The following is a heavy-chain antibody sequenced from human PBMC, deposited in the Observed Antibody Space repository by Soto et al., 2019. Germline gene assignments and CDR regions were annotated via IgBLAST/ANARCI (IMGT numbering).Heavy chain of an antibody. CDR1: GASVSSGSYY. D-gene: IGHD1-26*01. CDR2: IFYNGKTT. CDR3: ARVYSGSYGQND. V-gene: IGHV4-61*01. Sequence: QVQLQESGPGVVKPSETLSLSCTVSGASVSSGSYYWTWLRQPPGKGLEWVGYIFYNGKTTNYNPYIKSRFTISVDTSKNQFSLKMSSVTAADTAFDDCARVYSGSYGQNDWGQGTLVTVSA. J-gene: IGHJ4*02.